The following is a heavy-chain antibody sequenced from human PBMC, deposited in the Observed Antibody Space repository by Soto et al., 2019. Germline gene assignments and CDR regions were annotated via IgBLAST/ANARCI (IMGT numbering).Heavy chain of an antibody. CDR3: ASPTLGAFDI. CDR1: GGSISSSNYY. Sequence: SETLSLTCTVSGGSISSSNYYWGWIRQPPGKGLEWIGSIYYSGSTSYNSSLKSRVTISVDTSKNQFSLRLSSATAADTAVYYCASPTLGAFDIWGQGTMVTV. CDR2: IYYSGST. V-gene: IGHV4-39*01. J-gene: IGHJ3*02. D-gene: IGHD3-16*01.